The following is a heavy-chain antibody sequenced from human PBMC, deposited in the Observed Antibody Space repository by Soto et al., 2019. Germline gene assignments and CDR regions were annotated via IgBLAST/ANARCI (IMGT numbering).Heavy chain of an antibody. Sequence: GGSLRLSCAASGFTFSSYGMHWVRQAPGKGLEWVAAIWYDGSNKYYADSVRGRFAISRDNSNNMLYLQMNSLRAEDTAVYYCANIRNVVYAHNAYWGQGTLVTVSS. CDR2: IWYDGSNK. CDR1: GFTFSSYG. J-gene: IGHJ4*02. D-gene: IGHD2-8*02. CDR3: ANIRNVVYAHNAY. V-gene: IGHV3-30*02.